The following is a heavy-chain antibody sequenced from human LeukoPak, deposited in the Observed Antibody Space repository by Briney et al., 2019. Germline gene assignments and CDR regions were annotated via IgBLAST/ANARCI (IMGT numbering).Heavy chain of an antibody. V-gene: IGHV3-30*03. J-gene: IGHJ4*02. CDR3: ARIRFGGASDFDY. D-gene: IGHD3-10*01. Sequence: GGSLRLSCAASGFTFSSYGMHWVRQAPGKGLEWVAVISYDGSNKYYADSVKGRFTISRDNSKNTLYLQMNSLRAEDTAVYYCARIRFGGASDFDYWGQGTLVTVSS. CDR1: GFTFSSYG. CDR2: ISYDGSNK.